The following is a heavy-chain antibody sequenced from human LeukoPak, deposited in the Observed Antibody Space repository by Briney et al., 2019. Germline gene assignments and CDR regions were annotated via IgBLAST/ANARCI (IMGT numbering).Heavy chain of an antibody. J-gene: IGHJ4*02. Sequence: ASVKVSCKASGYTFTGYYMHWVRQAPGQGLEWMGWINPNSGGTNYAQKFQGRVTMTGDTSITTAYMELRSLRSDDTAVYYCAKSSSSWIFDYWGQGTLVTVSS. CDR3: AKSSSSWIFDY. V-gene: IGHV1-2*02. CDR2: INPNSGGT. CDR1: GYTFTGYY. D-gene: IGHD6-13*01.